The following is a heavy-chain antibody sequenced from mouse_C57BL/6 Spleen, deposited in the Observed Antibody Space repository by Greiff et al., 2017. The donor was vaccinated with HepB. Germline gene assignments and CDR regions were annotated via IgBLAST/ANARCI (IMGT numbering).Heavy chain of an antibody. CDR3: TEGTLWGSSLAY. CDR2: IRLKSDNYAT. Sequence: EVKVVESGGGLVQPGGSMKLSCVASGFTFSNYWMNWVRQSPEKGLEWVAQIRLKSDNYATHYAESVKGRFTISRDDSKSSVYLQMNNLRAEDTGIYYCTEGTLWGSSLAYWGQGTLVTVSA. J-gene: IGHJ3*01. CDR1: GFTFSNYW. D-gene: IGHD1-1*01. V-gene: IGHV6-3*01.